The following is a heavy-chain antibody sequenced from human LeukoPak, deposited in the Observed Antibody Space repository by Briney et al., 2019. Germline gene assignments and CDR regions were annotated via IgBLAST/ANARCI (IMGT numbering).Heavy chain of an antibody. CDR3: ARDHRYAFDN. Sequence: GGSLRLSCAASGFIFLDYRMNWVRPAPGKGLEWISYIGISSGNTKYADSVKGRFTISRDKARNSLYLQMNSLRVEDTAVYYCARDHRYAFDNWGHGTLVTVSS. CDR1: GFIFLDYR. J-gene: IGHJ4*01. CDR2: IGISSGNT. V-gene: IGHV3-48*01. D-gene: IGHD5-12*01.